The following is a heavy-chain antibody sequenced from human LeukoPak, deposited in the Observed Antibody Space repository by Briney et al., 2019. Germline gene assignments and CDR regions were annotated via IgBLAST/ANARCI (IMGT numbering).Heavy chain of an antibody. D-gene: IGHD2-21*02. V-gene: IGHV1-2*02. Sequence: ASVKVSCKASGYTFTTNYIHWVRQAPGQGLEWMGWINPNSGGTIYEQTFQGRVSMTRDTSISTAYMELSSLRSEDTAVYYCARGASCGGDCYSPDYWGQGTLVTVSS. CDR3: ARGASCGGDCYSPDY. CDR1: GYTFTTNY. J-gene: IGHJ4*02. CDR2: INPNSGGT.